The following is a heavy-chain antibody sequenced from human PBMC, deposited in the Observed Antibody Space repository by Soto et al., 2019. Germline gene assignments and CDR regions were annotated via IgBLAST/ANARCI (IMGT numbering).Heavy chain of an antibody. J-gene: IGHJ4*02. CDR3: ARMGYCSGGSCYPGSGDY. V-gene: IGHV1-18*04. Sequence: ASVKVSCKASGYSFTGYGISWVRQAPGQGLEWMGWISAHNGNTAYAQKLQGRVTMTTDTATNTAYMELRSLRPDDTALYYCARMGYCSGGSCYPGSGDYWGQGTLVTVSS. D-gene: IGHD2-15*01. CDR2: ISAHNGNT. CDR1: GYSFTGYG.